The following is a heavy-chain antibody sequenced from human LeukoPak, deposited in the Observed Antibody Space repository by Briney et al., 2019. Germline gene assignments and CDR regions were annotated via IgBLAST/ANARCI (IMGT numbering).Heavy chain of an antibody. V-gene: IGHV3-23*01. CDR3: AKDSLGYCSGGSCYSAGVDAFDI. CDR1: GFTFSSYS. CDR2: ISGSGGST. D-gene: IGHD2-15*01. Sequence: GGSLRLSCAASGFTFSSYSMNWVRQAPGKGLEWVSAISGSGGSTYYADSVKGRFTISRDNSKNTLYLQMNSLRAEDTAVYYCAKDSLGYCSGGSCYSAGVDAFDIWGQGTMVTVSS. J-gene: IGHJ3*02.